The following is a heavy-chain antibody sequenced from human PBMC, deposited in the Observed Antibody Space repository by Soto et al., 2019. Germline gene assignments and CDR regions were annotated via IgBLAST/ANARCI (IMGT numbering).Heavy chain of an antibody. D-gene: IGHD6-13*01. CDR3: AKDIVAAAGTSIYYYYYGMDV. Sequence: GGSLRLSCAASGFTFDDYTMHWVRQAPGKGLEWVSLISWDGGSTYYADSVKGRFTISRDNSKNSLYLQMDSLRTEDTALYYFAKDIVAAAGTSIYYYYYGMDVWGQGTTVTVSS. J-gene: IGHJ6*02. CDR2: ISWDGGST. CDR1: GFTFDDYT. V-gene: IGHV3-43*01.